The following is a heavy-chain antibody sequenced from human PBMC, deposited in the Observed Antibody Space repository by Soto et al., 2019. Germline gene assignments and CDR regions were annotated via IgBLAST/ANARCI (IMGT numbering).Heavy chain of an antibody. D-gene: IGHD3-3*01. Sequence: ASVKVSCKASCYTFTSYGISWVRQAPLQVLEWMGWISAYNGNTNYAQKLQGRVTMTTDTSTSTAYMELRSLRSDDTAVYYCARGLQYYDFWSGLNRAFDIWGQGTMVTVS. CDR3: ARGLQYYDFWSGLNRAFDI. V-gene: IGHV1-18*01. CDR2: ISAYNGNT. CDR1: CYTFTSYG. J-gene: IGHJ3*02.